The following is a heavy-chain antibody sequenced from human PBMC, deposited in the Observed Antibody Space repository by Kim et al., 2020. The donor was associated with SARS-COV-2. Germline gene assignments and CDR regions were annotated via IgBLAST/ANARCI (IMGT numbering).Heavy chain of an antibody. CDR2: ISSSSSYI. Sequence: GGSLRLSCAASGFTFSSYSMNWVRQAPGKGLEWVSSISSSSSYIYYADSVKGRFIISRDNAKNSLYLQMNSLRAEDTAVYYCARVPSMGIVGREQQLIPPPIWGQGTMVTVSS. CDR1: GFTFSSYS. J-gene: IGHJ3*02. V-gene: IGHV3-21*01. CDR3: ARVPSMGIVGREQQLIPPPI. D-gene: IGHD6-13*01.